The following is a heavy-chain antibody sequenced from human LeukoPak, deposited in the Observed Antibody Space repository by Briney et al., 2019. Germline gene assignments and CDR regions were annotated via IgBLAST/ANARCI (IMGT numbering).Heavy chain of an antibody. J-gene: IGHJ4*02. CDR2: ISSSSSYI. V-gene: IGHV3-21*01. CDR1: GFTFSSYS. CDR3: ARHRTASDY. D-gene: IGHD3-16*02. Sequence: GGSLRLSCAASGFTFSSYSMNWDRQAPGKVLEWVSSISSSSSYIYYADSVKGRFTFSRDNAKNSLYLQMNSLRAEDTAVYYCARHRTASDYWGQGTLVTVSS.